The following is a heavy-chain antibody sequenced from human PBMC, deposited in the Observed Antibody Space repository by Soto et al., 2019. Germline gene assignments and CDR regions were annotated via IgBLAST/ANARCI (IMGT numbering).Heavy chain of an antibody. D-gene: IGHD3-22*01. Sequence: SVKVSCKASGGTFSSYAISWVRQAPGQGLEWMGGIIPIFGTANYAQKFQGRVTITADEPTSTAYMELSSLRSEDTAVYYCARAYDSSGYYYGGSYWGQGTLVTVSS. CDR1: GGTFSSYA. V-gene: IGHV1-69*13. J-gene: IGHJ4*02. CDR2: IIPIFGTA. CDR3: ARAYDSSGYYYGGSY.